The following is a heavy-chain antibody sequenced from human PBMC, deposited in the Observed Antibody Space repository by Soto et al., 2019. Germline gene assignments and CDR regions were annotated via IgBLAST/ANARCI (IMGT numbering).Heavy chain of an antibody. D-gene: IGHD6-19*01. CDR2: INHSGST. J-gene: IGHJ4*02. CDR1: GGSFSGYY. V-gene: IGHV4-34*01. Sequence: SETLSLTCAVYGGSFSGYYWSWIRQPPGKGLEWIGEINHSGSTNYNPSLKSRVTISVDTSKNQFSLKLSSVTAADTAVYYCARRNRYEVASTRQTVAGTTFDYWGQGTLVTVSS. CDR3: ARRNRYEVASTRQTVAGTTFDY.